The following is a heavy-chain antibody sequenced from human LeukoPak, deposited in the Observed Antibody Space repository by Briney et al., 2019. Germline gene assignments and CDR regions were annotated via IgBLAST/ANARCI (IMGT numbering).Heavy chain of an antibody. CDR1: GGSLSGYY. CDR3: ARARMGYIGVVVVAARVWFDP. Sequence: PSETLSLTCAVYGGSLSGYYWSWIRQPPGKGLEWIGEINHSGSTNYNPSLKSRVTISVDTSKNQFSLKLSSVTAADTAVYYCARARMGYIGVVVVAARVWFDPWGQGTLVTVSS. J-gene: IGHJ5*02. D-gene: IGHD2-15*01. CDR2: INHSGST. V-gene: IGHV4-34*01.